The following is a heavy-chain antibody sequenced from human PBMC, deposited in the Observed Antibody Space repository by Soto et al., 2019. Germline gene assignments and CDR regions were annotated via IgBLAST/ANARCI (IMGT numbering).Heavy chain of an antibody. CDR1: EFTLSNYN. V-gene: IGHV3-21*02. J-gene: IGHJ2*01. CDR3: VRGIVGATPPRHFDL. Sequence: EVQLVESGGGLVKPGGSLRVSCAASEFTLSNYNMNWVRQAPGKGLEWVSSVSPSSSYIFYADSVKGRFTISRDNAKNSLFLQTNSLRVEDTANYYCVRGIVGATPPRHFDLWGRGTLVTVSS. CDR2: VSPSSSYI. D-gene: IGHD1-26*01.